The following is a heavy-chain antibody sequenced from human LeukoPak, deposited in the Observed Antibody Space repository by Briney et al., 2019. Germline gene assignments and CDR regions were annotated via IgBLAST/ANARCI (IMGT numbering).Heavy chain of an antibody. V-gene: IGHV3-30-3*01. CDR2: ISYDGSDT. J-gene: IGHJ4*02. Sequence: PGGSLRLSCAASAFTFSSYGMHWVRQAPGKGLEWVAVISYDGSDTYYADSVKGRFTISRDNSKNPLYLQMNSLRAEDTAVYYCARAPWYSSWWYGEDGGQETLVTVP. CDR1: AFTFSSYG. CDR3: ARAPWYSSWWYGED. D-gene: IGHD6-13*01.